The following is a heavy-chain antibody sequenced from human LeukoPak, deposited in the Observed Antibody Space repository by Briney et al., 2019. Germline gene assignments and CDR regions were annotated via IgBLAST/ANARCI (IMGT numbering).Heavy chain of an antibody. CDR1: GGSFSGYY. D-gene: IGHD3-22*01. CDR2: INHSGST. J-gene: IGHJ3*02. CDR3: ASLKNYYDSSGYLVTDAFDI. V-gene: IGHV4-34*01. Sequence: SETLSLTCAVYGGSFSGYYWSWIRQPPGKGLEWIGEINHSGSTNYNPSLKSRVTISVDTSKNQFSLKLCSVTAADTAVYYCASLKNYYDSSGYLVTDAFDIWGQGTMVTVSS.